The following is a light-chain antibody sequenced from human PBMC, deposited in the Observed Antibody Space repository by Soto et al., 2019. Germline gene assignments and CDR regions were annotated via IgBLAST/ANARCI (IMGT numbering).Light chain of an antibody. CDR3: QHYDSLPIT. V-gene: IGKV3-20*01. CDR1: QSVSSSY. J-gene: IGKJ5*01. CDR2: GAS. Sequence: IELTQSPGTLSLSPGERATLACRARQSVSSSYLAWYQQKPGQPPRLLIYGASSRATGIPDRFSGSGSGTDFTLTISRLEPEDFAVFYCQHYDSLPITFGQGTRLEI.